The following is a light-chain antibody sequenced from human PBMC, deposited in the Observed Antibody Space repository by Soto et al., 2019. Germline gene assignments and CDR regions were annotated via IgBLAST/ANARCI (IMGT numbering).Light chain of an antibody. CDR3: QQLDRFPLT. Sequence: DIQMTQSPSSVSASVGDGVTITCRASQGISSWLAWYQVKPGRAPKLLIYAASSLQTGVPLRFSGSGSGTDFILTISSLQPEDVATYYCQQLDRFPLTFGQGTRLEIK. CDR2: AAS. CDR1: QGISSW. V-gene: IGKV1D-12*01. J-gene: IGKJ5*01.